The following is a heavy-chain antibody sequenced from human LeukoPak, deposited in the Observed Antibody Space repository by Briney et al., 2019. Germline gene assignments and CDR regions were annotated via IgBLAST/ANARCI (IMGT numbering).Heavy chain of an antibody. CDR3: ARGGRRYSYGY. CDR2: IFYSGTT. Sequence: SETLSLTCTVSGGSISSYYWNWIRQPPGKGLEWIGNIFYSGTTDYNPSLKSRVTISVDTSKNQFSLKLSSVTAADTAVYYCARGGRRYSYGYWGQGTLVTVSS. J-gene: IGHJ4*02. CDR1: GGSISSYY. D-gene: IGHD5-18*01. V-gene: IGHV4-59*12.